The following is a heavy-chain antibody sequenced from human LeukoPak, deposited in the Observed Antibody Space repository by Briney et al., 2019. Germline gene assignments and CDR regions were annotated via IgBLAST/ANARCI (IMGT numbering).Heavy chain of an antibody. Sequence: SVKVSCKASGGTFSSYAISWVRQAPGQGLEWMGRIIPILGIANYAQKFQGRVTITADKSTSTAYMELSSLRSEDTAVYYCARDGDTYYYYYYGMDVWGQGTTVTVSS. V-gene: IGHV1-69*04. CDR1: GGTFSSYA. CDR2: IIPILGIA. J-gene: IGHJ6*02. D-gene: IGHD3-10*01. CDR3: ARDGDTYYYYYYGMDV.